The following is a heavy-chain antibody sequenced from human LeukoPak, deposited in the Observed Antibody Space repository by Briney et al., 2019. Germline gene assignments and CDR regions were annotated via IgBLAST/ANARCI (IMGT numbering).Heavy chain of an antibody. CDR3: AREGLGYDSSGYYNPGY. D-gene: IGHD3-22*01. CDR2: IYPGDSDT. CDR1: GYSFTSYW. Sequence: GESLKISCKGSGYSFTSYWIGWVRQMPGKRLEWMGIIYPGDSDTRYSPSFQGQVTISADRSISTAYLQWSSLKASDTAMYYCAREGLGYDSSGYYNPGYWGQGTLVTVSS. J-gene: IGHJ4*02. V-gene: IGHV5-51*01.